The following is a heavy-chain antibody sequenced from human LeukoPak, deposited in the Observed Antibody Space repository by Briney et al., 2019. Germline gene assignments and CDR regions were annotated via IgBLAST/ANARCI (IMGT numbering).Heavy chain of an antibody. CDR3: AQIYTYGSSQFDY. CDR1: GFTFSNYE. D-gene: IGHD5-18*01. Sequence: PGGSLRLSCAASGFTFSNYEMNWVRQAQGKGLEWVSYISSSGSTIYYADSVKGRFTISRDNAKNSLYLQMNSLRAEDTAAYYCAQIYTYGSSQFDYWGQGTLVTVSS. J-gene: IGHJ4*02. CDR2: ISSSGSTI. V-gene: IGHV3-48*03.